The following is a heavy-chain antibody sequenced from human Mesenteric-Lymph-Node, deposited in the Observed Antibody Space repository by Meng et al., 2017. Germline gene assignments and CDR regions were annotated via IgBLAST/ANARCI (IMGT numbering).Heavy chain of an antibody. V-gene: IGHV4-39*01. J-gene: IGHJ4*02. CDR2: IGYSGTI. Sequence: QLALQESGPGLVKPSETLSLTCTVSGGSTTSTSYYWDWIRQSPAKGLEWIGTIGYSGTIVYNPSLSSRVTMTLDTSKNQFSLKLSSVTAPDTAVYYCARRVHDGSGHHYFDYWGQGTLVTVSS. D-gene: IGHD3-22*01. CDR1: GGSTTSTSYY. CDR3: ARRVHDGSGHHYFDY.